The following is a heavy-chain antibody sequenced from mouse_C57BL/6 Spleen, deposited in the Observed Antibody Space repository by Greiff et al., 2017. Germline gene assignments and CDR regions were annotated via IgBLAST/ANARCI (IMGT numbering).Heavy chain of an antibody. CDR1: GYTFTSYW. D-gene: IGHD2-3*01. CDR2: INPSSGYT. Sequence: QVQLKESGPELAKPGASVKLSCKASGYTFTSYWMHWVKQRPGQSLEWIGYINPSSGYTKYNQKFKVKATLTADKASSKAHMQLSSLTYADSAVDYCARGDDGYYALDYWGQGTSVTVSS. V-gene: IGHV1-7*01. J-gene: IGHJ4*01. CDR3: ARGDDGYYALDY.